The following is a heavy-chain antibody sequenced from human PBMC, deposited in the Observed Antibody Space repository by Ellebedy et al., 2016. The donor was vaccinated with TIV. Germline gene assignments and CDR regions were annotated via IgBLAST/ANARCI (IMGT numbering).Heavy chain of an antibody. CDR2: FSYDGSNT. J-gene: IGHJ6*02. Sequence: GESLKISCAASGFTFSRYAMHWVRQAPGKGLEWVAVFSYDGSNTYYADSVKGRFTISRDNSKNTLYLQMNSLRAEDTALYYCARDKGKLDLWLTSLTSDYDYVMDVWGQGTTVTVSS. CDR3: ARDKGKLDLWLTSLTSDYDYVMDV. V-gene: IGHV3-30*04. CDR1: GFTFSRYA. D-gene: IGHD3-16*01.